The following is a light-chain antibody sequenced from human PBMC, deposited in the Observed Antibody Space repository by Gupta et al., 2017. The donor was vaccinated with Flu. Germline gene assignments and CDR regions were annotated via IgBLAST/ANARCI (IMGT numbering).Light chain of an antibody. CDR1: QSVSSN. V-gene: IGKV3-15*01. CDR2: GAS. J-gene: IGKJ1*01. CDR3: QQYNNWWT. Sequence: PGERATVSCRASQSVSSNLAWYQQKPGQAPRLLIYGASTRATGIPARFSGSGSGTEFTLTISSLQSEDFAVYYCQQYNNWWTFGQGTKVEIK.